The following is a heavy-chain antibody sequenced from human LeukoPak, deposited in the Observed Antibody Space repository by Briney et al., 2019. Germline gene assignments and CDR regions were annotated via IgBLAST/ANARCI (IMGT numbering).Heavy chain of an antibody. CDR2: IYYSGST. V-gene: IGHV4-30-4*01. CDR1: GGSISSGDYY. D-gene: IGHD4-23*01. J-gene: IGHJ4*02. CDR3: AREVSRWPYYFDY. Sequence: TPSETLSLTCTVSGGSISSGDYYWSWIRQPPGKGLAWIGYIYYSGSTYYNPSLKSRVTISVDTSKNQFSLKLSSVTAADTAVYYCAREVSRWPYYFDYWGQGTLVTVSS.